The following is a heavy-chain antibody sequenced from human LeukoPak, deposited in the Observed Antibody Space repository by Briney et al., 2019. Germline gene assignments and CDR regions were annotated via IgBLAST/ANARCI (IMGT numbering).Heavy chain of an antibody. CDR3: ARAFRARYFDL. V-gene: IGHV4-39*01. J-gene: IGHJ2*01. CDR1: DDSIYDYY. CDR2: IYYSGST. Sequence: SETLSLTCTISDDSIYDYYWGWIRQPPGKGLEWIGIIYYSGSTYYNPSLKGRVTISVDTSKNQFSLKLSSVTAADTAVYCCARAFRARYFDLWGRGTLVTVSS. D-gene: IGHD2/OR15-2a*01.